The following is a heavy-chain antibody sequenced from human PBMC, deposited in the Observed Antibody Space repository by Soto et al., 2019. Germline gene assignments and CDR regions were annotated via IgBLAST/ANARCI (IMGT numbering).Heavy chain of an antibody. V-gene: IGHV3-7*04. Sequence: GGSLRLSCAASGFTFSSYWMSWVRQAPGKGLEWVANIKQDGSEKYYVDSVKGRFTISRDNAKNSMYLQMNSLRAEDTAVYYCARVLRFFVPHYYYYYMDVWGKGTTVTVSS. CDR1: GFTFSSYW. D-gene: IGHD3-3*01. J-gene: IGHJ6*03. CDR2: IKQDGSEK. CDR3: ARVLRFFVPHYYYYYMDV.